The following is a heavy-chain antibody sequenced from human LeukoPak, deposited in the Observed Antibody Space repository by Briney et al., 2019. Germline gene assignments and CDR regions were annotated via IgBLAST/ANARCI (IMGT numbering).Heavy chain of an antibody. V-gene: IGHV4-59*08. CDR3: ARHRFASPFDS. Sequence: PSETLSLTCTVSGVSSSSSYWSWIRQPPGKGLEWIGYIFYTGDSDHNPSFKSRVSISLDTSKDQISLKLYSVTAADTAVYYCARHRFASPFDSWGQGTLVTVSS. CDR1: GVSSSSSY. CDR2: IFYTGDS. D-gene: IGHD2-21*01. J-gene: IGHJ4*02.